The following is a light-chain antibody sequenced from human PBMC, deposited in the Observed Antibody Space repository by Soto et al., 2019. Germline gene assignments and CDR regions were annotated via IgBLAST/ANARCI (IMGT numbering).Light chain of an antibody. CDR1: SSNIGSNT. V-gene: IGLV1-44*01. CDR2: SNN. CDR3: VAWDDSLNGLV. Sequence: QSVLTQPPSASGTPGQRITISCSGSSSNIGSNTINWYQQLPGTAPKLLIHSNNQRPSGVPDRTSGSKSGTSASPAISGLQSEDEADYYCVAWDDSLNGLVFGGGTKVTVL. J-gene: IGLJ2*01.